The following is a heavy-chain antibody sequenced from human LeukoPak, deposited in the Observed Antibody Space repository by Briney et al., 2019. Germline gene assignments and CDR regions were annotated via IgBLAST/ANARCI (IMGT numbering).Heavy chain of an antibody. D-gene: IGHD6-19*01. CDR3: AREWRYSSGWYEDY. CDR2: IYYSGST. Sequence: TLSLTCTVSGGSISSGGYSWSWIRQHPGKGLEWIGYIYYSGSTYYNPSLKSRVTISVDTSKNQFSLKLSSVTAADTAVYYCAREWRYSSGWYEDYWGQGTLVTVSS. J-gene: IGHJ4*02. CDR1: GGSISSGGYS. V-gene: IGHV4-31*03.